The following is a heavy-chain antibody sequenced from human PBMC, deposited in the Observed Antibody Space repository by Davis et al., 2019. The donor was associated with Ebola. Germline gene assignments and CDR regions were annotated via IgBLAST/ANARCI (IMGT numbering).Heavy chain of an antibody. Sequence: AASVKVSCKASGYTFTSYDINWVRQATGQGLEWMGRIIPILGIANYAQKFQGRVTITADKSTSTAYMELSSLRSEDTAVYYCARGRWGVPAARWFDPWGQGTLVTVSS. CDR3: ARGRWGVPAARWFDP. CDR1: GYTFTSYD. D-gene: IGHD2-2*01. V-gene: IGHV1-69*04. J-gene: IGHJ5*02. CDR2: IIPILGIA.